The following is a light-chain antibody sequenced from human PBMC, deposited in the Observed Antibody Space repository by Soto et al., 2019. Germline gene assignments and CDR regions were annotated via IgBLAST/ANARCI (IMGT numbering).Light chain of an antibody. CDR3: QRYDISPFP. Sequence: EIVLTQSPGTLSLSPGERDTLSCRASQSVSSTYLAWYQQKPGQAPRLLIYGASSRATGIPDRFSGSGSGTDFTLTISRLEPEDFAVYYCQRYDISPFPFGQGTKLEIK. CDR1: QSVSSTY. V-gene: IGKV3-20*01. CDR2: GAS. J-gene: IGKJ2*01.